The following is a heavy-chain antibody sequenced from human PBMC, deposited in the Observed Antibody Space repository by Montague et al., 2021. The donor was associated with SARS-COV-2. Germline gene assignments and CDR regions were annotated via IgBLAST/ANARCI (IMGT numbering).Heavy chain of an antibody. V-gene: IGHV3-23*03. CDR2: IASGGRST. D-gene: IGHD6-19*01. J-gene: IGHJ4*02. CDR3: AKDPVPVAGRYFDY. CDR1: GFTFNNYA. Sequence: SLRLSCAASGFTFNNYAMNWVRQAPGKGLEWVSVIASGGRSTFYADSVKGRFTISRDNSKDTLYLQMYSLGPEDTAIYYCAKDPVPVAGRYFDYWGQGTLVTVSS.